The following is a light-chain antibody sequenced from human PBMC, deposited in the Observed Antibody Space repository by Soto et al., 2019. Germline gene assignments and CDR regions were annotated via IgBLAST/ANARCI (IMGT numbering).Light chain of an antibody. V-gene: IGKV3-20*01. CDR1: QRSSSRN. CDR2: NTS. Sequence: EIVFTQSPGTLSLSPRERATLSCRARQRSSSRNLAWYQQKPGQAPRLLIYNTSSRATGIPDRFSGSGSVTDVTLTINRLEPEDFAVYYCQQYSDLPYTFGQGKKLEV. CDR3: QQYSDLPYT. J-gene: IGKJ2*01.